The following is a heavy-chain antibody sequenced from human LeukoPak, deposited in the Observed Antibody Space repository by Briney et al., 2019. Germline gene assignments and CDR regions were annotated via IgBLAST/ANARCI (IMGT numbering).Heavy chain of an antibody. Sequence: GGSLRLSCAASGFTFSNAWMSWVRQAPGKGVEWVGRIKSKTDGGTTDYAAPVKGRFTISRDDSKNTLYLQMNSLKTEDTAVYYCTTGYCSGGSCPYYYYYYYMDVWGKGTTVTVSS. D-gene: IGHD2-15*01. CDR2: IKSKTDGGTT. V-gene: IGHV3-15*01. J-gene: IGHJ6*03. CDR3: TTGYCSGGSCPYYYYYYYMDV. CDR1: GFTFSNAW.